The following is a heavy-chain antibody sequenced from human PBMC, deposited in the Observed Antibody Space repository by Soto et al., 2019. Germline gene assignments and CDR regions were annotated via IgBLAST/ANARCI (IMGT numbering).Heavy chain of an antibody. CDR3: ARDGGPPRYCSSTSCPIDY. J-gene: IGHJ4*02. D-gene: IGHD2-2*01. V-gene: IGHV3-11*01. Sequence: GGSLRLSCAASGFTFSDYYMSWIRQAPGKGLEWVSYISSSGSTIYYADSVKGRFTISRDNAKNSLYLQMNSLRAEDTAVFYFARDGGPPRYCSSTSCPIDYWGQGTLVTVSS. CDR2: ISSSGSTI. CDR1: GFTFSDYY.